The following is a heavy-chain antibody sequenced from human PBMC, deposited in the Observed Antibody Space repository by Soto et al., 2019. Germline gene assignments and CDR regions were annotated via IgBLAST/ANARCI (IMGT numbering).Heavy chain of an antibody. D-gene: IGHD6-13*01. J-gene: IGHJ5*02. V-gene: IGHV1-2*02. CDR1: GYTFTGYY. CDR3: ARDATYSSSWFDWFDP. Sequence: GASVKVSCKASGYTFTGYYMHWVRQAPGQGLEWMGWINPNSGGTNYAQKFQGRVTMTRDTSISTAYMELSRLRSDDTAVYYCARDATYSSSWFDWFDPWGQGTLVTVS. CDR2: INPNSGGT.